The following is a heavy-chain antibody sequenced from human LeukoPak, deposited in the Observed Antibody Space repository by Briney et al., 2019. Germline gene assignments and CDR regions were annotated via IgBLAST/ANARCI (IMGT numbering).Heavy chain of an antibody. CDR3: ARDALGESISFDY. CDR2: ISAYNGNT. D-gene: IGHD3-16*01. J-gene: IGHJ4*02. CDR1: GYTFTSYG. Sequence: GASVNVSCKASGYTFTSYGIRWVRQAPGQGLEWMGWISAYNGNTNYAQKLQGRVTMTTDTSTSTAYMELRSLRSDDTAVYCCARDALGESISFDYWGQGTLVTVSS. V-gene: IGHV1-18*01.